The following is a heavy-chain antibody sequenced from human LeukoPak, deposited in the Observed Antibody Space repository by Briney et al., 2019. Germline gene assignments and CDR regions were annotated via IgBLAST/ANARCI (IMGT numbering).Heavy chain of an antibody. D-gene: IGHD3-22*01. CDR3: ARAGYYDSSTPLDY. V-gene: IGHV3-64*01. J-gene: IGHJ4*02. CDR1: GFTFSSYS. CDR2: TSSNGGST. Sequence: PGGSLRLSCAASGFTFSSYSMHWVRQAPGKGLEYVSATSSNGGSTYYANSVKGRFTISRDNSKNTLYLQMGSLRAEDMAVYYCARAGYYDSSTPLDYWGQGTLVTVSS.